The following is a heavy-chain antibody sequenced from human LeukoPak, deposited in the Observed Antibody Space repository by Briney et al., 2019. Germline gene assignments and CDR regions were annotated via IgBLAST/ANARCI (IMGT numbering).Heavy chain of an antibody. CDR1: GFTFSSYS. Sequence: GGSLRLSCAASGFTFSSYSMNWVRQAPGKGLEWVSYISSSSSMIYYADSVKGRFTISRDNSKNTLYLQMNSLRAEDTAVYYCAKGSSGYDAFDIWGQGTMVTVSS. CDR2: ISSSSSMI. CDR3: AKGSSGYDAFDI. V-gene: IGHV3-48*01. D-gene: IGHD5-12*01. J-gene: IGHJ3*02.